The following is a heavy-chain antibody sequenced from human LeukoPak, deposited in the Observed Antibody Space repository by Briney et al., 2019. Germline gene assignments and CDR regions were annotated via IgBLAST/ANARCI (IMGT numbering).Heavy chain of an antibody. V-gene: IGHV1-18*01. J-gene: IGHJ4*02. CDR2: ISAYNGAT. D-gene: IGHD1-26*01. CDR3: ASDRSSGSNYGDY. CDR1: GYTFTSHG. Sequence: ASVKVSCKASGYTFTSHGITWVRQAPGQGLEWLGWISAYNGATNYAQRLQGRVTMTTDTSTNTAYMDLRSLRSDDTAVYYCASDRSSGSNYGDYWGQGTLVTVSS.